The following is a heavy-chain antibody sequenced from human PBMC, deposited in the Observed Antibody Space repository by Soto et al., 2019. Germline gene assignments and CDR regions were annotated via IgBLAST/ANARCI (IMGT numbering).Heavy chain of an antibody. V-gene: IGHV3-30*18. J-gene: IGHJ6*02. CDR3: AKVPYGRGGYYYYGMDV. CDR2: ISYDGSNK. CDR1: GFTFSSYG. Sequence: GGSLRLSCAASGFTFSSYGMHWVRQAPGRGLEWVAVISYDGSNKYYADSVKGRFTISRDNSKNTLYLQMNSLRAEDTAVYYCAKVPYGRGGYYYYGMDVWGQGTTVTVSS. D-gene: IGHD3-10*02.